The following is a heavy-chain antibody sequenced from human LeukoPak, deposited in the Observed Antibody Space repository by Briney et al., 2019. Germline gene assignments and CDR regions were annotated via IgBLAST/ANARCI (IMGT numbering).Heavy chain of an antibody. CDR2: INPGDSDT. D-gene: IGHD4/OR15-4a*01. V-gene: IGHV5-51*01. CDR1: KYRFTSYW. CDR3: ARLANTAFDY. J-gene: IGHJ4*02. Sequence: GQSLKISCQGSKYRFTSYWIAWVRQMPGKCLELMGMINPGDSDTRYSPSFQGQVTISADKSINTAFLQWSRLKASDTAMYYCARLANTAFDYWGQGGLVTVSS.